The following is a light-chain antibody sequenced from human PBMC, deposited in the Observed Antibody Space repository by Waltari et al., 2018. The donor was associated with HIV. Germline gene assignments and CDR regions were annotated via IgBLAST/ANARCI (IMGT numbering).Light chain of an antibody. CDR3: QQYDDWPPLT. J-gene: IGKJ4*01. V-gene: IGKV3-15*01. Sequence: EIVMTQSPATLSVSPGDRATLSCRASQSVRSNLAWYQQKPGQAPRLLIFSASTRAAGTPARFSGGGSGTEFTLTIASLQSADFAVYYCQQYDDWPPLTCGGGTKVEV. CDR1: QSVRSN. CDR2: SAS.